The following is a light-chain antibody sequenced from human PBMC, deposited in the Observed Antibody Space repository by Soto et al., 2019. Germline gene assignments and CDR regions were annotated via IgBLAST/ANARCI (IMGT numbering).Light chain of an antibody. CDR1: QGISTF. J-gene: IGKJ4*01. V-gene: IGKV1-9*01. Sequence: DIQLTQSPSFLSASVGDRVTITCRASQGISTFLAWYQQNPGTAPKRLIYDASNLQSGAPSRFSGSVSGTEFTLTISFLQPDDLATYYGQQYNSYSPLTCGGGTKVDNK. CDR2: DAS. CDR3: QQYNSYSPLT.